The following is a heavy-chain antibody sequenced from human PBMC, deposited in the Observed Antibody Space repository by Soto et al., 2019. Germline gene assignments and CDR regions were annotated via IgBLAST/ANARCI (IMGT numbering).Heavy chain of an antibody. CDR3: ARYNGGWLLYYALDV. D-gene: IGHD6-25*01. CDR1: VFTFNIFC. J-gene: IGHJ6*01. CDR2: ITSSGAYT. Sequence: PWGSLLLSCAASVFTFNIFCMSWVRQSTGKGLAWVSSITSSGAYTYYADSVKGRFTISRDNAKNSLYLQMTSMRAEDTAVYYCARYNGGWLLYYALDVWGQGTTVTGSS. V-gene: IGHV3-21*01.